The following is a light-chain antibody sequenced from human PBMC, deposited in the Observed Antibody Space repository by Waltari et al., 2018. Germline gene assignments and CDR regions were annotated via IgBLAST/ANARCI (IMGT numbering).Light chain of an antibody. J-gene: IGLJ3*02. V-gene: IGLV2-23*02. CDR3: CSYAGSSSWV. CDR2: EVS. Sequence: QSALTQPASVSGSPGQSITIPCTGTSSDVGRYNLVSCYQQHPGKAPKPTIYEVSKRPSGVSNRFSGSKSGNTASLTISGLQAEDEADYYCCSYAGSSSWVFGGGTKLTVL. CDR1: SSDVGRYNL.